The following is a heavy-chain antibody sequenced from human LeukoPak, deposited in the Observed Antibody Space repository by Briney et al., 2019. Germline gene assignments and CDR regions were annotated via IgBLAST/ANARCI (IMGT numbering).Heavy chain of an antibody. J-gene: IGHJ4*02. D-gene: IGHD6-13*01. V-gene: IGHV4-59*01. CDR2: IYYSGTT. Sequence: SETLSLTCTVSGGSISSYYWSWIRQPPGKGLEWIGYIYYSGTTNYNPSLKSRVTISVDTSKNQFSLKLSSVTAADTAIYYCARGVYIAAAQYGYWGQGTLVTVSS. CDR3: ARGVYIAAAQYGY. CDR1: GGSISSYY.